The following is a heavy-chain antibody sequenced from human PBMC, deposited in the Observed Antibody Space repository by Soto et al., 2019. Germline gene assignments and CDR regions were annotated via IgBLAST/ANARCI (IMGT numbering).Heavy chain of an antibody. V-gene: IGHV3-7*01. CDR2: IKPDGSAT. CDR3: ARAGYCGPGCYYYFDY. Sequence: ESGGGLVQPGGSLRLSCAVSGFTFGSYWMNWVRLIPGKGLEWVAYIKPDGSATYYVDSVKGRFTISRDNAKNSLYLQMNSLRVEDTSVYYCARAGYCGPGCYYYFDYWGQGPLVTVSS. CDR1: GFTFGSYW. D-gene: IGHD2-21*02. J-gene: IGHJ4*02.